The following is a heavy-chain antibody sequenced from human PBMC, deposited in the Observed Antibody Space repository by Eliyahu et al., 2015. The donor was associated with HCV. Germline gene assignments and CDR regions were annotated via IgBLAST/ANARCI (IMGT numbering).Heavy chain of an antibody. CDR1: GGSISSRGYY. V-gene: IGHV4-39*01. Sequence: QLQVQESGPGLVKPSETLSLNCTVSGGSISSRGYYWGWIRQPPGKGLEWIGSFDNTGSTYHNPSLTSRVSISIDTSKNHHSLSLSSVTAADTAVYYCARQFSNGWVGAADVWGQGTTVTVS. CDR2: FDNTGST. D-gene: IGHD6-19*01. J-gene: IGHJ6*02. CDR3: ARQFSNGWVGAADV.